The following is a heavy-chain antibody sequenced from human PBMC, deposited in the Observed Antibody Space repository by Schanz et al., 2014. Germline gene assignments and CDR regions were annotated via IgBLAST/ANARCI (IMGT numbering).Heavy chain of an antibody. Sequence: EVQLVESGGGLIQPGGSLRLSCTASGFAFSSYSMNWVRQAPGKGLEWVSYICSSGNTIYYADSVKGRITISRDNSKNPLYLQMNSLRADDTAVYVWARAHGNNWYGKGLDYWGQGTQVTVSS. J-gene: IGHJ4*02. CDR1: GFAFSSYS. CDR3: ARAHGNNWYGKGLDY. D-gene: IGHD1-1*01. CDR2: ICSSGNTI. V-gene: IGHV3-48*04.